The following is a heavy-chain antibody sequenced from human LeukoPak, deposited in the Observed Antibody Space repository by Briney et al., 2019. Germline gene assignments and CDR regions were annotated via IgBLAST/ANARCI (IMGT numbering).Heavy chain of an antibody. Sequence: GGSLRLSCAASGFTFSDHYMDWVSQAPGKGLEWVGRTRDKANSYTTEYAASVKGRFTISRDDSKNSLYLQMNSLKTEDTAVYYCARGLPGYCSRTSCYGAFDIWGQGTMVTVSS. CDR2: TRDKANSYTT. J-gene: IGHJ3*02. V-gene: IGHV3-72*01. CDR3: ARGLPGYCSRTSCYGAFDI. D-gene: IGHD2-2*01. CDR1: GFTFSDHY.